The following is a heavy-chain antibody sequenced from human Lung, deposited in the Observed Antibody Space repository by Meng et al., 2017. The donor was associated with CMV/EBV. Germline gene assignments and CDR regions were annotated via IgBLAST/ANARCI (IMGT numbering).Heavy chain of an antibody. CDR1: GCLSSSSY. CDR3: AKDKSTIFGVVGYYYYGMDV. D-gene: IGHD3-3*01. V-gene: IGHV4-59*01. Sequence: SDTLSPTFPPPGCLSSSSYWSWTPQPPGKGLEWIGYIYYSGSTNYNPSLNSRVTISVDTSKNQFSLKLSSVTAADTAVYYCAKDKSTIFGVVGYYYYGMDVWGQGTTVTVSS. CDR2: IYYSGST. J-gene: IGHJ6*02.